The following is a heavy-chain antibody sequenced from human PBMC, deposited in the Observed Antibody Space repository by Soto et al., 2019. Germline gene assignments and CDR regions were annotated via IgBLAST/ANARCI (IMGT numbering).Heavy chain of an antibody. D-gene: IGHD3-22*01. J-gene: IGHJ3*02. V-gene: IGHV4-59*08. CDR3: ARHDRRGGAFDI. Sequence: SETLSLTCTVSGGSINNYFWSWIRQPPGKGLEWIGYIYYSGSTNSNPSLKSRLTISVDTSKNQFSLELTSVTAADTAVFYCARHDRRGGAFDIWGQGTMVTVSS. CDR2: IYYSGST. CDR1: GGSINNYF.